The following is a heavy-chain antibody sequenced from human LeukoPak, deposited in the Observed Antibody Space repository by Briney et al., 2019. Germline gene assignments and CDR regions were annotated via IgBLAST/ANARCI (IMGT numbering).Heavy chain of an antibody. CDR2: IKSNVNGGTI. CDR3: TTWDYVDY. D-gene: IGHD1-26*01. Sequence: GGSLRLSCVGSRFTFSNAWMSWVRQAPGKGLEWVGRIKSNVNGGTIDYAPPVKGRFIISRDDSKDTLYLHMSSLKIEDTAVYYCTTWDYVDYWDQGTVVTVSS. J-gene: IGHJ4*02. CDR1: RFTFSNAW. V-gene: IGHV3-15*01.